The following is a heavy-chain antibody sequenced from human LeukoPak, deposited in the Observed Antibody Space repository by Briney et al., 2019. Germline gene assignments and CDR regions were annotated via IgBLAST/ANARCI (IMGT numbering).Heavy chain of an antibody. D-gene: IGHD6-13*01. CDR2: IYHSGST. CDR3: ARLTGGLQIAAAGREAFDI. J-gene: IGHJ3*02. V-gene: IGHV4-34*01. CDR1: GGSFSGYY. Sequence: SETLSLTCAVYGGSFSGYYWSWIRQPPGKGLEWIGEIYHSGSTNYNPSLKSRVTISVDKSKNQFSLKLSSVTAADTAVYYCARLTGGLQIAAAGREAFDIWGQGTMVTVSS.